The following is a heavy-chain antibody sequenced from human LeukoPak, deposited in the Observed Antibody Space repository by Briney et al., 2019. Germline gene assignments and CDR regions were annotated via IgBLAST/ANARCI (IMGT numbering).Heavy chain of an antibody. CDR3: ARAKVSSWENPLDY. CDR1: GDSISSGDYY. V-gene: IGHV4-30-4*01. D-gene: IGHD6-13*01. CDR2: IRHSGSS. Sequence: SEPLSLTCTVSGDSISSGDYYWSWIRQPPGKGLEWVGFIRHSGSSYHNPSLKSRVTMSVDMSKNQFSLRLSSVTAADTAVYFFARAKVSSWENPLDYWGQGTLVTVSS. J-gene: IGHJ4*02.